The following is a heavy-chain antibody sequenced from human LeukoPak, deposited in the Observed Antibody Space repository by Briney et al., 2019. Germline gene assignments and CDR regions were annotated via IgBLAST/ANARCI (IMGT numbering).Heavy chain of an antibody. CDR1: GGSISSYY. J-gene: IGHJ4*02. CDR3: ARESRGWYYFDY. D-gene: IGHD6-19*01. V-gene: IGHV4-59*01. CDR2: IYYSGST. Sequence: SETLSLTCSVSGGSISSYYWSWIRQPPGKGLEWIGYIYYSGSTNYNPSLKSRVTISVDTSKNQFSLKLSSVTAADTAVYYCARESRGWYYFDYWGQGTLVTVSS.